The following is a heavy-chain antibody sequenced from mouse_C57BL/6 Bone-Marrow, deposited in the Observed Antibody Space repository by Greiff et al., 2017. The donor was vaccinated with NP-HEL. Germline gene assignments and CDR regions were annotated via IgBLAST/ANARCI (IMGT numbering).Heavy chain of an antibody. J-gene: IGHJ1*03. CDR1: GYTFTSYW. CDR2: IHPNSGST. Sequence: QVQLKESGAELVKPGASVKLSCKASGYTFTSYWMHWVKQRPGKGLEWIGMIHPNSGSTNYTEKLKSKSTLTVNKSSSTAYMQLSSLTSEDSAVYYCARYFDFWGTGTTVTVSS. V-gene: IGHV1-64*01. CDR3: ARYFDF.